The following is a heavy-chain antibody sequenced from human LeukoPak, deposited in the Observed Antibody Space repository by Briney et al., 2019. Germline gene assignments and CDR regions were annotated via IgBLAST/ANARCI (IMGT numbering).Heavy chain of an antibody. CDR3: AREGSLWYDSSGYYSGVYDY. J-gene: IGHJ4*02. Sequence: EASVTVSCKASGYTFTSYGISWVRQAPGQGLEWMGWISAYNGNTNYAQKLQGRVTMTTDTSTSTAYMELRSLRSDDTAVYYCAREGSLWYDSSGYYSGVYDYWGQGTLVTVSS. CDR2: ISAYNGNT. V-gene: IGHV1-18*01. CDR1: GYTFTSYG. D-gene: IGHD3-22*01.